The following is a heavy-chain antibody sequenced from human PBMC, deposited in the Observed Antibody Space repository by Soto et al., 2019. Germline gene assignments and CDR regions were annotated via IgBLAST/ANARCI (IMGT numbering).Heavy chain of an antibody. Sequence: ASVNVSCKASGYTFTSYGISWVRQAPGQGLEWMGWISAYNGNTNYAQKLQGRVTMTTDTSTSTAYMELRSLRSDDTAVYYCARRRIFLNWFDPRGQGTLVTVSS. V-gene: IGHV1-18*01. CDR2: ISAYNGNT. CDR3: ARRRIFLNWFDP. J-gene: IGHJ5*02. D-gene: IGHD2-21*01. CDR1: GYTFTSYG.